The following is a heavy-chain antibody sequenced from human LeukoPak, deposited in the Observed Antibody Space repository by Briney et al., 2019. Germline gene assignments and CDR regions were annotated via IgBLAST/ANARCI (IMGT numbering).Heavy chain of an antibody. CDR3: ARAGLVVVTAKKSDAFDV. Sequence: GGSLRLSCAASGFTFSDHYMDWVRQAPGEGLEWVGRLRNKADSYTTEYAASVKGRFTISRDVSKDSLYLQMNSLKTEDTAVYYCARAGLVVVTAKKSDAFDVWGQGTMVTVSS. CDR2: LRNKADSYTT. D-gene: IGHD2-21*02. V-gene: IGHV3-72*01. CDR1: GFTFSDHY. J-gene: IGHJ3*01.